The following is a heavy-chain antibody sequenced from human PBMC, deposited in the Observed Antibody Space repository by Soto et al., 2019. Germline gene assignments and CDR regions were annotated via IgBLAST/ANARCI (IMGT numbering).Heavy chain of an antibody. Sequence: SETLSLTCIVSGGSISNYYWNWIRQPPGNGLEYIGYVYDSGSTKYNPSLKSRATISLDTSKNQFSLKLSSVTAADTAVYYCARSYDSSGRPRHYFDYWGQGALVNVSS. D-gene: IGHD3-22*01. J-gene: IGHJ4*02. CDR1: GGSISNYY. CDR2: VYDSGST. V-gene: IGHV4-59*01. CDR3: ARSYDSSGRPRHYFDY.